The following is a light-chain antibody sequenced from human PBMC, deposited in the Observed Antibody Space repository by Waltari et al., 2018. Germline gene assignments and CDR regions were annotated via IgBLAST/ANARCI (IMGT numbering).Light chain of an antibody. J-gene: IGLJ2*01. CDR2: EVT. CDR1: NSDVGSYTS. Sequence: QSALTQPASVSGSPGQSITISCTGTNSDVGSYTSVSWYQQHPGKAPKLMIYEVTNRPSGLSNRFSGSKSGNTASLTITERQAEDEADYYCSSYAGNDLVIFGGGTKLTVL. V-gene: IGLV2-14*01. CDR3: SSYAGNDLVI.